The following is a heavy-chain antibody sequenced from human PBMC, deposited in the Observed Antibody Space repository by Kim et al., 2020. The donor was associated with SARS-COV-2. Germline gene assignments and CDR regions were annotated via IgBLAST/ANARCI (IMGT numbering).Heavy chain of an antibody. D-gene: IGHD5-12*01. J-gene: IGHJ4*02. CDR1: GYTFTSYG. CDR2: ISAYNGNT. V-gene: IGHV1-18*01. CDR3: ARSRYSGYDLRNPLDY. Sequence: ASVKVSCKASGYTFTSYGISWVRQAPGQGLEWMGWISAYNGNTNYAQKLQGRVTMTTDTSTSTAYMELRSLRSDDTAVYYCARSRYSGYDLRNPLDYWGQGTLVTVSS.